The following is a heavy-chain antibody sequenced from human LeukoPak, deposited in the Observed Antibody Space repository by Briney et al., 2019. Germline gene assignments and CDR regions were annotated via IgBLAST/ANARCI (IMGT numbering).Heavy chain of an antibody. V-gene: IGHV3-11*01. D-gene: IGHD6-13*01. Sequence: GGSLRLSCAASGFTFSDFYMSWIRQAPGKGLEWVSYISSSGSTIYYADSVKGRFTISRDNAKNSLNLQMNSLRAEDTAVYYCAIDLVIAAPKDAFDIWGQGTMVTVSS. CDR3: AIDLVIAAPKDAFDI. CDR1: GFTFSDFY. J-gene: IGHJ3*02. CDR2: ISSSGSTI.